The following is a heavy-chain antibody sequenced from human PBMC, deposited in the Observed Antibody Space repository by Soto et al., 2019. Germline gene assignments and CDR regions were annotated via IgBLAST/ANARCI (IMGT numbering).Heavy chain of an antibody. J-gene: IGHJ4*02. CDR2: IYSGGST. CDR3: ARGQQLVYYFDY. Sequence: VGSLRLSCAASGFTVSSNYMSWVRQAPGKGLEWVSVIYSGGSTYYADSVKGRFTISRDNSKNTLYLQMNSLRAEDTAVYYCARGQQLVYYFDYWGQGTLVTVSS. V-gene: IGHV3-53*01. D-gene: IGHD6-13*01. CDR1: GFTVSSNY.